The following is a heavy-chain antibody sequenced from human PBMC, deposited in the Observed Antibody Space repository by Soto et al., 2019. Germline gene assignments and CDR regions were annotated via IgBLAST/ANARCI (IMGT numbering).Heavy chain of an antibody. CDR1: GGSISSGGYY. D-gene: IGHD2-2*01. CDR2: IYYSGST. Sequence: QVQLQESGPGLVKPSQTLSLTCTVSGGSISSGGYYWSWIRQHPGKGLEGIGYIYYSGSTYYNPSLKSRVTISVDTSKNQFSLKLSSVTAADTAVYYCARTPVVVPAAAGTYYFDYWGQGTLVTVSS. V-gene: IGHV4-31*03. CDR3: ARTPVVVPAAAGTYYFDY. J-gene: IGHJ4*02.